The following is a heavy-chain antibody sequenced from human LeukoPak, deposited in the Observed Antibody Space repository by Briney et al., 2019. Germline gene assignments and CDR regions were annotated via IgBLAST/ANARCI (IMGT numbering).Heavy chain of an antibody. CDR1: GFTFSDYY. CDR3: ARDPYGSGSIYYYYGMDV. J-gene: IGHJ6*02. Sequence: AGGSLRLSCAASGFTFSDYYMSWIRQAPGKGLEWVSYISSSGSTIYYADSVKGRFTISRDNAKNSLYLQMNSLRAEDTAVYYCARDPYGSGSIYYYYGMDVWGQGTTVTVSS. V-gene: IGHV3-11*01. D-gene: IGHD3-10*01. CDR2: ISSSGSTI.